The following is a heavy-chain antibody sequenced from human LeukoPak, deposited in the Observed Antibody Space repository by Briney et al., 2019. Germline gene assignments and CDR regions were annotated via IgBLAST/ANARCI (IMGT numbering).Heavy chain of an antibody. Sequence: EASVKVSCKASGYTFTGYYMHWVRQAPGQGLEWMGWINPDSGGTNYAQKFQGRVTMTRDTSISTAYLELSRLRSDDTAVYYCARISSGYCSGGSCNTKGYYLDYWGQGTLVTVSS. V-gene: IGHV1-2*02. CDR2: INPDSGGT. J-gene: IGHJ4*02. CDR1: GYTFTGYY. D-gene: IGHD2-15*01. CDR3: ARISSGYCSGGSCNTKGYYLDY.